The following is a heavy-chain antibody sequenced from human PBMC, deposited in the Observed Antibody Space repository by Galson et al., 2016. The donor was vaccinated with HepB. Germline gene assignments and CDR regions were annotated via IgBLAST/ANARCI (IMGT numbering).Heavy chain of an antibody. D-gene: IGHD5-18*01. Sequence: SLRLSCAASGFTFSTHAMSWVRQAPGKGLEWVSAISGTGDIRDYADSVKGRFTISRDNLKNTVHLQMDSLRAEDTALYYCATSNSYGYVHWGQGALVTVSS. CDR2: ISGTGDIR. CDR3: ATSNSYGYVH. V-gene: IGHV3-23*01. J-gene: IGHJ4*02. CDR1: GFTFSTHA.